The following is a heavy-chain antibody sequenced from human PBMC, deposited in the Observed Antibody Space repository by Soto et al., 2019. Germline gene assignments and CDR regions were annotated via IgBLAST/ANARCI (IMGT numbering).Heavy chain of an antibody. CDR2: IMPIFGRA. D-gene: IGHD6-19*01. CDR3: ASWLMEAGRCGNHQDGMYV. J-gene: IGHJ6*01. V-gene: IGHV1-69*13. Sequence: GASVKVSCKASGGTFSNYAFSWVRQAPGQGLEWLGGIMPIFGRADYAQKFRGRVTITADESTSTAHMELSSLRSEDTAVYYCASWLMEAGRCGNHQDGMYVWGQRSTVPGSS. CDR1: GGTFSNYA.